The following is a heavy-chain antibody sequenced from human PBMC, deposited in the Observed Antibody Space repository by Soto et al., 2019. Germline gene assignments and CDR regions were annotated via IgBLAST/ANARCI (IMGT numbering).Heavy chain of an antibody. CDR3: AISHDYYDSSGYCGDF. Sequence: ASVKVSCKASGGTFSSYAISWVRQAPGQGLEWMGGIIPIFGTANYAQKFQGRVTITADESTSTAYMELSSLRSEDTAVYYCAISHDYYDSSGYCGDFWSQGTLVTISS. D-gene: IGHD3-22*01. V-gene: IGHV1-69*13. CDR1: GGTFSSYA. J-gene: IGHJ4*02. CDR2: IIPIFGTA.